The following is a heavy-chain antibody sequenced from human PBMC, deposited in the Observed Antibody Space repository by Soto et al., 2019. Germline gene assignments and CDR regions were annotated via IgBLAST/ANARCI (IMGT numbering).Heavy chain of an antibody. D-gene: IGHD2-15*01. CDR3: ARDSIVVVVGDLPHWYFDL. V-gene: IGHV3-48*01. Sequence: EVQLVESGGGLVQPGGSLRLSCAASGFTFSSYSMNWVRQAPGKGLEWDSYISSSSSTIYYADSVKGRFTISRDNAKNSLYLQMNSLRAEDTAVYYCARDSIVVVVGDLPHWYFDLWGRGTLVTVSS. J-gene: IGHJ2*01. CDR2: ISSSSSTI. CDR1: GFTFSSYS.